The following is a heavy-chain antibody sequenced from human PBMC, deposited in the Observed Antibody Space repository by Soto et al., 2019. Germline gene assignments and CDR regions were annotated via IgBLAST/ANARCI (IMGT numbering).Heavy chain of an antibody. D-gene: IGHD3-3*01. J-gene: IGHJ6*02. CDR1: GGSISSGDYY. Sequence: QVQLQESGPGLVKPSQTLSLTCTVSGGSISSGDYYWSWIRQPPGKGLEWIGYIYYSGSTYYNPSIRSRITVSVDTSKYQFSLKLSSVTAADADFYDCARGGYYGMDVWGQGTTVTVSS. CDR3: ARGGYYGMDV. CDR2: IYYSGST. V-gene: IGHV4-30-4*01.